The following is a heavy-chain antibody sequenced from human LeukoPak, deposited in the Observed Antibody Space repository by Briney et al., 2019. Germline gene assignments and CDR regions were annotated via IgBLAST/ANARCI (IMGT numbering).Heavy chain of an antibody. Sequence: GGSLRLSCAASGFIFNRHGMHWVRQAPGKGLEWVAVMWYDGSRQYYADSAQGRFTISRDTSNNTLYLEMNSLEAEDTAVYYCARESSTPDYYYYMDVWGKGTTVTVSS. J-gene: IGHJ6*03. CDR3: ARESSTPDYYYYMDV. CDR1: GFIFNRHG. CDR2: MWYDGSRQ. D-gene: IGHD6-13*01. V-gene: IGHV3-33*01.